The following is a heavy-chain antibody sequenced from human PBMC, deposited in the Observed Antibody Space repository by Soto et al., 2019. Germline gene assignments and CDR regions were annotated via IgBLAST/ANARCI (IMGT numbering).Heavy chain of an antibody. CDR2: IIPILGIA. J-gene: IGHJ4*02. CDR3: ARDSPNRGNLFDY. D-gene: IGHD1-1*01. Sequence: GASVKVSCKASGGTFSSYTISWVRQAPGQGLEWMGRIIPILGIANYAQKFQGRVTITADKSTSTAYMELSSLRSEDTAVYYCARDSPNRGNLFDYWGQGTLVTVSS. V-gene: IGHV1-69*04. CDR1: GGTFSSYT.